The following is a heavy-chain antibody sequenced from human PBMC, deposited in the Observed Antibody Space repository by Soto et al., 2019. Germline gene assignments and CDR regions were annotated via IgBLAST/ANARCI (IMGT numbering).Heavy chain of an antibody. D-gene: IGHD3-10*01. J-gene: IGHJ6*02. Sequence: GASLKISGRGLGYSFARYWIVGVRLKTGKGPEWMGVIYPGDSDTRYSPSFQGQVTISADKSISTAYLQWSSLKASDTAMYYCAGGGVRGVITRTRDYYGMDVWGQGTTVTVSS. CDR2: IYPGDSDT. V-gene: IGHV5-51*03. CDR3: AGGGVRGVITRTRDYYGMDV. CDR1: GYSFARYW.